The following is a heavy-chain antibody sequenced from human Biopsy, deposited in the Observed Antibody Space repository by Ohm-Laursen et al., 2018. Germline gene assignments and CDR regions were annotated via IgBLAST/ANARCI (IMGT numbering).Heavy chain of an antibody. CDR3: ARMDCSGGSCDYYSYGMDV. Sequence: SETLSLTCTVSGVSITAYYWSWIRQPPGKGLECIGNIHHSGSTNYNPSLKSRLTISVDTPKNQFSLKLSSVTAADTAVYYCARMDCSGGSCDYYSYGMDVWGQGTTVTVSS. CDR1: GVSITAYY. D-gene: IGHD2-15*01. CDR2: IHHSGST. V-gene: IGHV4-4*09. J-gene: IGHJ6*02.